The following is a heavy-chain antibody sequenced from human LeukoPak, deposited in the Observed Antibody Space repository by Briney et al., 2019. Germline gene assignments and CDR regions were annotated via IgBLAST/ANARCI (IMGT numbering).Heavy chain of an antibody. Sequence: PSETLSLTCTVSGGSISNYYWSWIRQPPGKGLEWIGYIYYTGGTTYNPSLKSRVTISVDKSRNQFSLRLNSVTAADTAVYYCAGERGEEYSSGWYKTNYFDKWGQGIRVTVSS. J-gene: IGHJ4*02. V-gene: IGHV4-59*01. CDR3: AGERGEEYSSGWYKTNYFDK. D-gene: IGHD6-19*01. CDR2: IYYTGGT. CDR1: GGSISNYY.